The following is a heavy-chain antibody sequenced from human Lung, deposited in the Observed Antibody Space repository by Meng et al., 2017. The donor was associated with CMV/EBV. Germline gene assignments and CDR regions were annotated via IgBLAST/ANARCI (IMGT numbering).Heavy chain of an antibody. Sequence: GGSLRLSCAASGFSFSGYWMSWVRQAPGKGLEWVANIKDGGSAIYYVDSVKGRFTISRDDAKNSLYLQMNSLRAEDTAVYNCARSNTSSYYPTSYYYAVVFWGKGXTVTVSS. CDR1: GFSFSGYW. J-gene: IGHJ6*04. V-gene: IGHV3-7*01. CDR3: ARSNTSSYYPTSYYYAVVF. D-gene: IGHD3-10*01. CDR2: IKDGGSAI.